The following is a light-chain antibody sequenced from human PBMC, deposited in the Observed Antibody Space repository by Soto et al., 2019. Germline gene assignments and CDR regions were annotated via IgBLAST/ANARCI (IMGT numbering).Light chain of an antibody. Sequence: EMVVALSPGPLSLSPGERATLSCRASQSISRDLAWYQQKPGQAPRLFIYDASNRVTGIPARFRGSGSGTDFTLTISTLEPEDYAVYYCQPRTSCPRTFAQGTKVDIK. J-gene: IGKJ1*01. CDR2: DAS. CDR1: QSISRD. CDR3: QPRTSCPRT. V-gene: IGKV3-11*01.